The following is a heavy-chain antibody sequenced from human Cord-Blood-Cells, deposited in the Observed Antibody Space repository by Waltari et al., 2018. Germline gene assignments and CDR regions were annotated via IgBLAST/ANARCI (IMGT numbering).Heavy chain of an antibody. Sequence: QLQLQESAPGLVKPSETLSLTCTVSGGSISSSSYYWGWIRQPPGKGLEWIGSIYYSGSTHYNPSLKSRVTISVDTSKSQFSLKLSSVTAADTAVYYCASIVVVPAAIDYWGQGTLVTVSS. CDR1: GGSISSSSYY. CDR2: IYYSGST. D-gene: IGHD2-2*01. CDR3: ASIVVVPAAIDY. J-gene: IGHJ4*02. V-gene: IGHV4-39*01.